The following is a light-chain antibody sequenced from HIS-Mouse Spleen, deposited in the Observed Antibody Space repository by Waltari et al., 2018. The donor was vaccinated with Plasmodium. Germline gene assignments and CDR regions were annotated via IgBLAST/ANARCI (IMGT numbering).Light chain of an antibody. Sequence: AIRMTQSPSSLSASTGDRVTITCRASQGISSYLAWYQQKPGKAPKLLSYAASTLQSGVPSRFSGSGSGTDFTLTISCLQSEDFATYYCQQYYSYPRYTFGQGTKLEIK. J-gene: IGKJ2*01. V-gene: IGKV1-8*01. CDR2: AAS. CDR1: QGISSY. CDR3: QQYYSYPRYT.